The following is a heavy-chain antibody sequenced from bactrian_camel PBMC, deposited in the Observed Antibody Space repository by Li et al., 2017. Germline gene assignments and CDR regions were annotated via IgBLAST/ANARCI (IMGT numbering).Heavy chain of an antibody. CDR1: GYIYSRYC. CDR2: IDSDHSA. V-gene: IGHV3S53*01. J-gene: IGHJ6*01. CDR3: AARGPYCYTKLSVRDFTY. D-gene: IGHD2*01. Sequence: HVQLVESGGGSVQAGGSLRLSCAASGYIYSRYCMGWFRQAPGKEREAVAAIDSDHSATYADSVKGRFTILKDNAKDAFYLQMNDLKPEDTAMYYCAARGPYCYTKLSVRDFTYWGQGTQVTVS.